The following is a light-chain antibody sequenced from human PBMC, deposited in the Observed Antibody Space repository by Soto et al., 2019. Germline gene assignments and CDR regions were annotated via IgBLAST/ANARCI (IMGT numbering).Light chain of an antibody. J-gene: IGKJ2*01. CDR1: QSVLYSSNNKNY. CDR3: QQYYSTPMYT. Sequence: DIVMTQSPDSLAVSLGERATIKCKSSQSVLYSSNNKNYLARYQQKPGQPPKLLIYWASTRESGVPDRFSGGGSGTDFTLTISSLQAEDVAVYYCQQYYSTPMYTFGQGTKLEIK. CDR2: WAS. V-gene: IGKV4-1*01.